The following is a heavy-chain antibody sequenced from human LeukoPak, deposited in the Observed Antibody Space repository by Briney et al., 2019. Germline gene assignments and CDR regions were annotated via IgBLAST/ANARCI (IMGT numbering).Heavy chain of an antibody. CDR1: GGSFSGYY. Sequence: SETLSLTCGVYGGSFSGYYWTWIRQSPGMGLEWIGEIIHTGRTNYSPSLTSRVSLSVDTSKNQFSLELSSVTAADTAVYYCARGILVTVYAAFDYWGQGTLVTASS. CDR3: ARGILVTVYAAFDY. D-gene: IGHD2/OR15-2a*01. V-gene: IGHV4-34*01. CDR2: IIHTGRT. J-gene: IGHJ4*02.